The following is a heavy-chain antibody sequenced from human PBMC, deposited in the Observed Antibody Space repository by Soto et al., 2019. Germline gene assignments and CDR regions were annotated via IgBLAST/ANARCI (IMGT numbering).Heavy chain of an antibody. CDR2: IYYSGST. CDR1: GGSISSYY. V-gene: IGHV4-59*01. Sequence: SETLSLTCTVSGGSISSYYWSWIRQPPGKGLEWIGYIYYSGSTNYNPSLKSRVTISVDTSKNQFSLKLSSVTAADTAVYYCARNGREMATIPFDYWGQGTLVTVSS. CDR3: ARNGREMATIPFDY. D-gene: IGHD5-12*01. J-gene: IGHJ4*02.